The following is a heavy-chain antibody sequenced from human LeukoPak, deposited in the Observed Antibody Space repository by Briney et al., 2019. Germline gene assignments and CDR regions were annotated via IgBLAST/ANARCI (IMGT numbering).Heavy chain of an antibody. Sequence: GGSLRFSCAASGFTFSSYGMHWVRQAPGKGLEWVAVISYDGSNKYYADSVKGRFTISRDNSKNTLYLQMNSLRAEDTAVYYCAKGADCTXGXXXXXEXXXYGMDVWGQGTTVXV. CDR1: GFTFSSYG. V-gene: IGHV3-30*18. CDR2: ISYDGSNK. J-gene: IGHJ6*02. D-gene: IGHD2-8*01. CDR3: AKGADCTXGXXXXXEXXXYGMDV.